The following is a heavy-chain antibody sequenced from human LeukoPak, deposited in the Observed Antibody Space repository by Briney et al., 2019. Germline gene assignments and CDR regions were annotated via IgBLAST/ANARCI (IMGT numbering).Heavy chain of an antibody. CDR3: ARAPSAARPTDY. J-gene: IGHJ4*02. CDR2: INHSGST. Sequence: SETLSLTCAVYGGSFSGYYWSWIRQPPGKGLEWIGEINHSGSTNYNPSLKSRVTISVDTSKNQFSLKLSSVTAADTVVYYCARAPSAARPTDYWGQGTLVTVSS. V-gene: IGHV4-34*01. CDR1: GGSFSGYY. D-gene: IGHD6-6*01.